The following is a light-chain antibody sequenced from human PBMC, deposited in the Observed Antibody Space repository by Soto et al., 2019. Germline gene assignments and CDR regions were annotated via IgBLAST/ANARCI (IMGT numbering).Light chain of an antibody. V-gene: IGLV1-44*01. CDR1: SSNIGSNT. Sequence: QYLLTHPPSASRTPGQRVTISFSGSSSNIGSNTVNWYQQLPGTAPTLLIYSNNQRPSGVPDRFSGSKSGPSASLAISGLKSEDEADYYCAASDDSMNGYVFGTWTKVPVI. CDR3: AASDDSMNGYV. J-gene: IGLJ1*01. CDR2: SNN.